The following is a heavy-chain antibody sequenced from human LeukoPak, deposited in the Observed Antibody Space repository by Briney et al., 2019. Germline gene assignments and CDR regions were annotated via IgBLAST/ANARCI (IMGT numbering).Heavy chain of an antibody. J-gene: IGHJ5*02. Sequence: ASVKVSCKASGYTFTSYDINWLRQATGQGLEWMGWMNPNSGNTGYAQKFQGRVTMTRNTSISTAYMELSSLRSEDSAVYYCARLAVRGYRYLDNWFDPWGQGTLVTVSS. V-gene: IGHV1-8*01. D-gene: IGHD3-10*01. CDR3: ARLAVRGYRYLDNWFDP. CDR1: GYTFTSYD. CDR2: MNPNSGNT.